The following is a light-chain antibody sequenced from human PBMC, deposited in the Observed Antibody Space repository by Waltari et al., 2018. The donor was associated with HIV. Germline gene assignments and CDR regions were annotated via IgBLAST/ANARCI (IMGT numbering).Light chain of an antibody. CDR3: KTRDRSGNLYI. Sequence: SSELTQDPTVSVALGQTVEITCKGDNLRNYYASWYQQKPGQAPVLVSYGKNKRPSEISDRFSSSASRNTASLTITGAQAEDEADYYCKTRDRSGNLYIFGTGTTVTVL. CDR2: GKN. J-gene: IGLJ1*01. V-gene: IGLV3-19*01. CDR1: NLRNYY.